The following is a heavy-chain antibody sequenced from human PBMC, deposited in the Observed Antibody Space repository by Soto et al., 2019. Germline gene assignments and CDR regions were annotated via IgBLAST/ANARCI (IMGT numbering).Heavy chain of an antibody. D-gene: IGHD3-22*01. J-gene: IGHJ4*02. Sequence: HGESLKISCKGSGYSFTSYWIGWVRQMPGKGLEWMGIIYPGDSDTRYSPSFQGQVTISADKSISTAYLQWSSLKASDTAMYYCATIYTRRGYYDSSGYYGGPFDYWGQGTLVTVSS. CDR3: ATIYTRRGYYDSSGYYGGPFDY. V-gene: IGHV5-51*01. CDR1: GYSFTSYW. CDR2: IYPGDSDT.